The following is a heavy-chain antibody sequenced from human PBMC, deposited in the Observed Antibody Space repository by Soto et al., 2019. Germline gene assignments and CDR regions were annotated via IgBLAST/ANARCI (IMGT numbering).Heavy chain of an antibody. V-gene: IGHV3-23*01. CDR3: AKVDQGGYDYEAFDI. D-gene: IGHD5-12*01. Sequence: EVQLLESGGGLVQPGGSLRLSCAASGFTFSSYAMNWVRQAPGKGLEWVSAISGSGGSTYYADSVKGRFTISRDNSKNTLNLQMNSLRAEDTAVYYCAKVDQGGYDYEAFDIWGPGTMVTVSS. CDR2: ISGSGGST. CDR1: GFTFSSYA. J-gene: IGHJ3*02.